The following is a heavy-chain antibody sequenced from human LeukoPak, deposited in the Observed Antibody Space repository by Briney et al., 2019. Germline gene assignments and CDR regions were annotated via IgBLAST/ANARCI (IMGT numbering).Heavy chain of an antibody. CDR1: GGTFSSYA. Sequence: GASVKVSCKASGGTFSSYAISWVRQAPGQGLEWMGGIIPIFGTANYAQKFQGRVTIIADESTSTAYMELSSLRSEDTAVYYCATGSLGEFGSRYYGMDVWGKGTTVTVSS. J-gene: IGHJ6*04. V-gene: IGHV1-69*13. CDR3: ATGSLGEFGSRYYGMDV. CDR2: IIPIFGTA. D-gene: IGHD3-16*01.